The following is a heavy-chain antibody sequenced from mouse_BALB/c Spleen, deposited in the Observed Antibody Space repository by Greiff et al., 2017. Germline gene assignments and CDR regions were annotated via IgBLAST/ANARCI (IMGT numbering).Heavy chain of an antibody. V-gene: IGHV1S56*01. D-gene: IGHD2-1*01. CDR2: IYPGDGST. Sequence: VKLMESGPELVKPGASVKISCKASGYTFTSYAINWVKQRPGQGLEWIGWIYPGDGSTNYNEKFKGKATLTADKSSSTTYMQLSSLTSEYSAVYFCARADGNYAIAYWGQGTLVTVSA. CDR3: ARADGNYAIAY. CDR1: GYTFTSYA. J-gene: IGHJ3*01.